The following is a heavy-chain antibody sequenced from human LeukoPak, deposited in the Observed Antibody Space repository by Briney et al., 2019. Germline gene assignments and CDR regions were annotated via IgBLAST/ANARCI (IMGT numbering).Heavy chain of an antibody. J-gene: IGHJ4*02. CDR1: GYTFTSYG. Sequence: ASVKVSCKASGYTFTSYGISWGRQAPGQGLEWLGWISAYNGNTNYARKLQGRVTMTTDTSTSTAYMELRSLRSDDTAVYYCARDADILTGYPFDYWGQGTLVTVSS. V-gene: IGHV1-18*01. CDR2: ISAYNGNT. CDR3: ARDADILTGYPFDY. D-gene: IGHD3-9*01.